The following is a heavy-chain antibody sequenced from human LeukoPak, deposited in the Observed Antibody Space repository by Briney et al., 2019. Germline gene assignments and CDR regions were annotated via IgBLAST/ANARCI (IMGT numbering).Heavy chain of an antibody. D-gene: IGHD6-19*01. V-gene: IGHV4-34*01. J-gene: IGHJ6*03. Sequence: TSETLSLTCAVYGGSFSGYYWSWIRQPPGKGLEWIGEINHSGSTNYNPSLKSRVTISVDTSKNQFSLKLSSVTAADTAVYYCARQTGYSSGWSNYYYYYMDVWGKGTTVTISS. CDR2: INHSGST. CDR1: GGSFSGYY. CDR3: ARQTGYSSGWSNYYYYYMDV.